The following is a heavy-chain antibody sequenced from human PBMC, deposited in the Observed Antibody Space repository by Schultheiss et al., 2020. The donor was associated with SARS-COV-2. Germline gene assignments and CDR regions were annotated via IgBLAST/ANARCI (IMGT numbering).Heavy chain of an antibody. CDR3: ARGVGYYDSSVTSRDAFDI. V-gene: IGHV4-61*08. CDR2: IYYSGST. D-gene: IGHD3-22*01. CDR1: GGSISSGGYY. J-gene: IGHJ3*02. Sequence: SETLSLTCTVSGGSISSGGYYWGWIRQPPGKGLEWIGYIYYSGSTNYNPSLKSRVTISVDTSKNQFSLKLSSVTAADTAVYYCARGVGYYDSSVTSRDAFDIWGQGTMGTGSS.